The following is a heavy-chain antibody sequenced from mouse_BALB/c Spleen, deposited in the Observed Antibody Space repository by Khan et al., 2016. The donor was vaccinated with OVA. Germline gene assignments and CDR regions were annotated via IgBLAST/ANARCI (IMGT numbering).Heavy chain of an antibody. Sequence: QVQLKESGAELAKPGASVKMSCKASGYTFTSYWMHWIKQRPGQGLEWIGYINPTSGYTDYNQKFKDKATLTADKSSSTAYMQLSSLTSDDSAVYYCERDRIDYWGQGTALTVSS. V-gene: IGHV1-7*01. CDR3: ERDRIDY. J-gene: IGHJ2*01. CDR1: GYTFTSYW. CDR2: INPTSGYT.